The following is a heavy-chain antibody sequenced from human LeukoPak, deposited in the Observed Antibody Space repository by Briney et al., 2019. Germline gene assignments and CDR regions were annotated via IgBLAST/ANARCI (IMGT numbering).Heavy chain of an antibody. CDR2: INPNSGGT. CDR1: GYTFTGYY. Sequence: GASVKVSCKASGYTFTGYYMHWVRQAPGQGLEWMGWINPNSGGTNYAQKFQGRVTITADESTSTAYMELSSLRSEDTAVYYCARTPGSGSYYVYYFDYWGQGTLVTVSS. D-gene: IGHD1-26*01. V-gene: IGHV1-2*02. J-gene: IGHJ4*02. CDR3: ARTPGSGSYYVYYFDY.